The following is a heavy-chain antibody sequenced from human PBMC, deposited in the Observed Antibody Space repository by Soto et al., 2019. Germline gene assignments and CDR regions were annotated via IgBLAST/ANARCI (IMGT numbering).Heavy chain of an antibody. CDR3: RGAESPESSYFSVD. CDR1: GLLFEAFA. V-gene: IGHV3-49*04. D-gene: IGHD1-26*01. Sequence: SLRLPRTRPGLLFEAFAINWVRQAPGQGLEWVGPIRNQSYRETTDSAAAVKGRFTISTDTSHGIAYLQMYSLHLEDSAVYYCRGAESPESSYFSVDWRQGTPVTAS. CDR2: IRNQSYRETT. J-gene: IGHJ4*02.